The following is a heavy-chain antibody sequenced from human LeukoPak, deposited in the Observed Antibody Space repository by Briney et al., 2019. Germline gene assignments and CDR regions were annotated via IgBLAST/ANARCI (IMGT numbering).Heavy chain of an antibody. CDR1: GGSISSYY. J-gene: IGHJ5*02. CDR2: IYYSGST. CDR3: ARAYYYDSSGYPNWFDP. V-gene: IGHV4-59*08. D-gene: IGHD3-22*01. Sequence: SETLSLTCTVSGGSISSYYWCWIRQPPGKGMEWMGYIYYSGSTNYNPSLKSRVTISVDTSKNQFSLKLSSVTAADTAVYYCARAYYYDSSGYPNWFDPWGQGTLVTVSS.